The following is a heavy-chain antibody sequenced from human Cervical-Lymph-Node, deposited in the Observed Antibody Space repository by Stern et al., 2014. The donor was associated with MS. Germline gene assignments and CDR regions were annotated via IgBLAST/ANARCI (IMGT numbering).Heavy chain of an antibody. D-gene: IGHD4-23*01. V-gene: IGHV3-21*01. CDR2: ISSGGSYI. Sequence: EVQLVESGGGLVKPGGSLRLSCAASGFTFSSYSMNWVRQAPGQGLEWIASISSGGSYIYYADSLKCRVIIPRANAKNSLYLQMNSLRAEDTAVYYCARGRGGNYRYYFDYWGQGTLVTVSS. J-gene: IGHJ4*02. CDR3: ARGRGGNYRYYFDY. CDR1: GFTFSSYS.